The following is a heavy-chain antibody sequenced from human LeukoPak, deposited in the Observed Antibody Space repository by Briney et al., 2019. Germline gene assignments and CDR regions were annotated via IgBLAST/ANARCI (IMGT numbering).Heavy chain of an antibody. V-gene: IGHV3-30-3*01. CDR2: ISYDGSDN. Sequence: PGGSLRLSCAASGSTFSSYAMHWVRQAPGKGLEWVAVISYDGSDNYYADSVKGRFTISRDNSKKTLYLQMNSLRAEDTAIYYCVRETEAYGEWGQGTLVTVSS. J-gene: IGHJ4*02. CDR3: VRETEAYGE. CDR1: GSTFSSYA. D-gene: IGHD4-17*01.